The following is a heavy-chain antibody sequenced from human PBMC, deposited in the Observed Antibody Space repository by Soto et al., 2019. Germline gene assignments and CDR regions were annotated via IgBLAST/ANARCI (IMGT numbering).Heavy chain of an antibody. J-gene: IGHJ5*02. CDR3: ARAHKHLDP. Sequence: ASVKVSCKASGFTFTSSAVQWVRQARGQRLEWIGWIVADNGNTNYAQKFQGRVTMTTDTSTSTAYMELRSLRSDDTAVYYCARAHKHLDPWGQGTLVTVSS. CDR1: GFTFTSSA. V-gene: IGHV1-58*01. CDR2: IVADNGNT.